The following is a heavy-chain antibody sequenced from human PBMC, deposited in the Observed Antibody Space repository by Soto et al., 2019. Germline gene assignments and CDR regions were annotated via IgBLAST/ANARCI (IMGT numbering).Heavy chain of an antibody. J-gene: IGHJ4*02. CDR2: IYHSGST. CDR1: GYSISGGYY. CDR3: XRGFGRGWYERGSFYDY. D-gene: IGHD6-19*01. Sequence: SETLSLTCAVSGYSISGGYYWGWIRQPPGKGLEWIGSIYHSGSTYYNPSLKSRVTISVDTSKNQFSLKLSSVTAADTAVYYCXRGFGRGWYERGSFYDYWGQGTLVTVSS. V-gene: IGHV4-38-2*01.